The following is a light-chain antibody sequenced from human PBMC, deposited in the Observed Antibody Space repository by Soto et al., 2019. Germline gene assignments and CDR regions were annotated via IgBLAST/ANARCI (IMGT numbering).Light chain of an antibody. J-gene: IGLJ3*02. Sequence: QSARTQPPSASGSPGQSVTISCTETSSDVGAYNSVSWYQQHPGKAPRLMIYEVNKRPSGVPDRFSGSKSGNMASLTVSGLQAEDEADYYCNSHGGSNNFWVFGGGTKVTVL. CDR2: EVN. V-gene: IGLV2-8*01. CDR3: NSHGGSNNFWV. CDR1: SSDVGAYNS.